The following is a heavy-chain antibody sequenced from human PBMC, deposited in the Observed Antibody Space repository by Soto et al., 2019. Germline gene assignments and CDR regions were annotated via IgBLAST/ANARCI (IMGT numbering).Heavy chain of an antibody. D-gene: IGHD2-2*01. CDR3: ANQYGVVRAAPFDY. Sequence: EVQLLESGGGLVQPGGSLRLSCAASGFTFSSYAMSWVRQAPGKGLEWVSAISGSGGSTYYADSVKGRFTISRDNSKNTLYLKMTSLRAEDTAVYYCANQYGVVRAAPFDYWGKGTLVTVSS. J-gene: IGHJ4*02. CDR1: GFTFSSYA. CDR2: ISGSGGST. V-gene: IGHV3-23*01.